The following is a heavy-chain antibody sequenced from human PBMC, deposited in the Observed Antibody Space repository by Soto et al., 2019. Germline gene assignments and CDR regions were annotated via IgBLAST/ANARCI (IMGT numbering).Heavy chain of an antibody. CDR1: GFTFSNAW. CDR2: IKSKTDGGTR. J-gene: IGHJ6*02. CDR3: TTGPLNSSSCYGGYYYGIDV. D-gene: IGHD6-13*01. Sequence: EVRLVESGGGLVKPGGSLRLSCAASGFTFSNAWMSWVRQGPGKGVEWVGRIKSKTDGGTRDYAAPMKGRFTISRDDSKNTLYLQMNSLKTKNTALYYCTTGPLNSSSCYGGYYYGIDVWGQGTTVTVSS. V-gene: IGHV3-15*01.